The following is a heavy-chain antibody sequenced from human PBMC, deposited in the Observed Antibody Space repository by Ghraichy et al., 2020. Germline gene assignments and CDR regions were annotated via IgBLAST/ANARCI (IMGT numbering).Heavy chain of an antibody. CDR3: ARDAYYWDTNAYHTVDS. V-gene: IGHV4-4*07. CDR2: IFSGGDT. D-gene: IGHD2-8*01. J-gene: IGHJ4*02. Sequence: SETLSLTCTVSGDSMTDYYWTWIRQPAGKGLEWIGRIFSGGDTYYKPSLKSRVTMSVDTSKYQFSLELRSVTAADTAVYYCARDAYYWDTNAYHTVDSWGQGTLVIVSS. CDR1: GDSMTDYY.